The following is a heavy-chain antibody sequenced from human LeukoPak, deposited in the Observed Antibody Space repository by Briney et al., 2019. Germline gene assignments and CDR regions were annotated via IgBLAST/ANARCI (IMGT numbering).Heavy chain of an antibody. V-gene: IGHV1-8*01. Sequence: SVTVSCKASVYTFTSYDINWVRQATGQGREWMGWMNPNSGNTGYAQKFQGRVTMTRNTSISTAYMELSSLRSEDTAVYYCARRSWNDYFDPWGQGTLVTVSS. CDR2: MNPNSGNT. CDR3: ARRSWNDYFDP. J-gene: IGHJ5*02. CDR1: VYTFTSYD. D-gene: IGHD1-1*01.